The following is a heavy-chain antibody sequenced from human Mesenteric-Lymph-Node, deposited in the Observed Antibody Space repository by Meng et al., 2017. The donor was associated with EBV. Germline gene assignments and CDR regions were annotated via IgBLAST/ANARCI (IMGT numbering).Heavy chain of an antibody. CDR2: VDPEDGET. CDR1: GYMFTDYY. J-gene: IGHJ4*02. D-gene: IGHD6-25*01. CDR3: ATTPRAALNYFDY. Sequence: EVQLVQSVAEVKKPGSAVKISCKVSGYMFTDYYIHWVQQAPGKGLEWMGLVDPEDGETIYAEKFQGRVTMTADTSTDSPYVELRSLRSEDTAVYYCATTPRAALNYFDYWGQGTLVTVSS. V-gene: IGHV1-69-2*01.